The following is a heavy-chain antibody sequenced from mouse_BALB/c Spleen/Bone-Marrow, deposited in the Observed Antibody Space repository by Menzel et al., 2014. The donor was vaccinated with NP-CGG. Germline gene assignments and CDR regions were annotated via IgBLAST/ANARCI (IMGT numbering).Heavy chain of an antibody. J-gene: IGHJ2*01. CDR3: ARSGYYHGRRPLFYY. CDR1: GFTFSSFG. CDR2: ISSGSSTI. V-gene: IGHV5-17*02. Sequence: EVQVVESGGGLVQPGGSRKLSCAASGFTFSSFGMHWVRQAPEKGLEWVAYISSGSSTIYYADTVKGRFTISRDNPTNTLFLQMPSLRSEDTAMYYCARSGYYHGRRPLFYYWGQGTTLTVSS. D-gene: IGHD1-1*01.